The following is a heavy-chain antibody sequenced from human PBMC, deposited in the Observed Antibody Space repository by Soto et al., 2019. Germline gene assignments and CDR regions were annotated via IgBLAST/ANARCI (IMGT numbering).Heavy chain of an antibody. Sequence: QVQLVQSGAEVKKPGASVKVSCKASGYTFTSYDINWVRQATGQGLEYLGWMNPNSGNTGYVQKFQGRVTMTWDSAXSTAYMDLSSLRSEDTAVYFCARGVKYGAYSRWFDPWGQGTLVTVSS. J-gene: IGHJ5*02. CDR2: MNPNSGNT. V-gene: IGHV1-8*01. CDR1: GYTFTSYD. CDR3: ARGVKYGAYSRWFDP. D-gene: IGHD4-17*01.